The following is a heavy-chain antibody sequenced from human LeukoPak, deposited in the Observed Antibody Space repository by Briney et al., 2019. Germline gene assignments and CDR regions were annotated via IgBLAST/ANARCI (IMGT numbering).Heavy chain of an antibody. J-gene: IGHJ6*03. V-gene: IGHV4-34*01. CDR1: GGSFSGYY. CDR3: ARGKVVVAATPKKYYYSYYMDV. Sequence: SETLSLTCAVYGGSFSGYYWSWIRQPPGKGLEWMGEINHGGSTNYNPSLKSRVTISVDTSKNQFSLTLSSVTAADTAVYYCARGKVVVAATPKKYYYSYYMDVWGKGTTVTVSS. D-gene: IGHD2-15*01. CDR2: INHGGST.